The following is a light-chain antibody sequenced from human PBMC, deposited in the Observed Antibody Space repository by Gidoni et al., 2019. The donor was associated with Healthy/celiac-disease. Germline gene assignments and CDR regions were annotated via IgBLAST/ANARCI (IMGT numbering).Light chain of an antibody. V-gene: IGLV1-40*01. Sequence: QSVLTQPPSVSGAPGQRVTIPCPGRRSNIGAGYDVHWYQQLPGTAPKLLIYGNSNRPSGVPDRCSGSKSGTSASLAITGLQAEDEADYYCQSYDSSLSGWVFGGGTKLTVL. CDR2: GNS. CDR3: QSYDSSLSGWV. J-gene: IGLJ3*02. CDR1: RSNIGAGYD.